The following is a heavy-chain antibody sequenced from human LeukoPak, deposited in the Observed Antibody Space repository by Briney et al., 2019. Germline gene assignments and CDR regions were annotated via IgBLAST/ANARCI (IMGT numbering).Heavy chain of an antibody. CDR2: ISYDGSNK. J-gene: IGHJ4*02. V-gene: IGHV3-30-3*01. CDR3: ARDPTPHYDSSGYYDY. D-gene: IGHD3-22*01. CDR1: GFTFSSYA. Sequence: GGSLRLSCAASGFTFSSYAMHWVRQAPGKGLEWVAVISYDGSNKYYADSVKGRFTISRDNSKNTLYLQMNSLRAEDTAVYYCARDPTPHYDSSGYYDYWGQGTLVTVSP.